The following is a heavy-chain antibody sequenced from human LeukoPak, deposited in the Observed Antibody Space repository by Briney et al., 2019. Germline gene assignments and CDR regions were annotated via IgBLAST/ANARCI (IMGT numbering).Heavy chain of an antibody. D-gene: IGHD1-1*01. CDR2: INSDGSST. CDR3: ARDYGQYDPPYYYYYGMDV. CDR1: GFTFSSYW. J-gene: IGHJ6*02. V-gene: IGHV3-74*01. Sequence: GGSLRLSCAASGFTFSSYWMHWVRQAPGKGLVWVSRINSDGSSTSYADSVKGRFTISRDNAKNTLYLQMNSLRAEDTAVYYCARDYGQYDPPYYYYYGMDVWGQGTTVTVSS.